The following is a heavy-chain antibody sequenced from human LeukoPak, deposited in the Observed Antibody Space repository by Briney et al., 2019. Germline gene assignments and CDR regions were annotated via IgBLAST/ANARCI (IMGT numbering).Heavy chain of an antibody. J-gene: IGHJ4*02. CDR2: ISGYNGNT. V-gene: IGHV1-18*01. CDR1: GYTFTAYT. D-gene: IGHD3-9*01. CDR3: ARSPARGYDILTGYNDY. Sequence: ASVKVSSKASGYTFTAYTISWVRQAPGQGLEWMGWISGYNGNTNYAQKVQGRVTMTTDTSTSTAYMELRSLRSDDTAVYYCARSPARGYDILTGYNDYWGQGTLVTVSS.